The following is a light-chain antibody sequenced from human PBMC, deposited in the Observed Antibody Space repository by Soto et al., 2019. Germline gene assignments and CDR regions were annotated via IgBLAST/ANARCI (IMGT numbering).Light chain of an antibody. V-gene: IGKV3-20*01. CDR2: GAS. Sequence: EIVLTQSPGTLSVSPGERVALSCRASQSVSSNLARYQQKPGQAPRLLIYGASNRATGIPDRFSGSGSGTDFTLTISRLEPEDFAVYYCQQYGSSGTFGQGTKVDIK. J-gene: IGKJ1*01. CDR1: QSVSSN. CDR3: QQYGSSGT.